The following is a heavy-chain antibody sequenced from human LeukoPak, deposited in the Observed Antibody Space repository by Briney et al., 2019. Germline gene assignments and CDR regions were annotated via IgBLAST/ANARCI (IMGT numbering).Heavy chain of an antibody. D-gene: IGHD5-24*01. CDR3: ARGRRDGYNFKDYYFDY. V-gene: IGHV3-21*04. CDR1: GFTFSDYR. Sequence: GGSLRLSCAASGFTFSDYRMNWVRQAPGKGLEWVSSISGSSSDIYYAASVKGRVTISRDNAKNSVHLQMNSLRAADTAVYYCARGRRDGYNFKDYYFDYWGQGTLVTVSS. CDR2: ISGSSSDI. J-gene: IGHJ4*02.